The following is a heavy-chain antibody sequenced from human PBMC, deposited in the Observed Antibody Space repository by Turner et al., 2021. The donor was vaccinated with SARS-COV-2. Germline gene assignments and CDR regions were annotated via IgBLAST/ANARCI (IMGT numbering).Heavy chain of an antibody. CDR2: IYYSGRT. V-gene: IGHV4-39*01. J-gene: IGHJ5*01. CDR1: GDSISTSHDY. Sequence: QLQLQESGPGLVGPSETLSLICPVSGDSISTSHDYWGWIRQPPGKGLEWIGSIYYSGRTFYNPSVKSRVTISVDTSKNDFSLQLSSVTAADTAVYYCMRHDHYGSASINWFNSWGQGTLVTVSS. D-gene: IGHD3-10*01. CDR3: MRHDHYGSASINWFNS.